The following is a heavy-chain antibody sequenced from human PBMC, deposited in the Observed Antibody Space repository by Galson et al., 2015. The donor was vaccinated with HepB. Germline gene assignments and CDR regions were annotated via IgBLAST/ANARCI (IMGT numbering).Heavy chain of an antibody. Sequence: SLRLSCAASTFIFSTYSMNWVRQAPGMGLEWLSYISASGTTIYYADSVKGRFTISRDNAKNSLYLQMNSLRPEDTAVYFCVFLRGNDLKPLGYWGQGILVTVSS. CDR3: VFLRGNDLKPLGY. CDR2: ISASGTTI. CDR1: TFIFSTYS. J-gene: IGHJ4*02. D-gene: IGHD5-12*01. V-gene: IGHV3-48*03.